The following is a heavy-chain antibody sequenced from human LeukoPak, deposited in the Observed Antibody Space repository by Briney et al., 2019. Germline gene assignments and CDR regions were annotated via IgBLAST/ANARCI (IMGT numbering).Heavy chain of an antibody. J-gene: IGHJ3*02. CDR3: ARTDSSGPYWGGAFDI. Sequence: SETLSLTCTVSGGSISSYYWSWVRQPPGKGLEWMGYIYYSGSTNYNPSPKSRVSIPVETPKTQFSLKLGSVTAAATAVYYCARTDSSGPYWGGAFDIWGQGTMVTVSS. D-gene: IGHD3-22*01. V-gene: IGHV4-59*08. CDR1: GGSISSYY. CDR2: IYYSGST.